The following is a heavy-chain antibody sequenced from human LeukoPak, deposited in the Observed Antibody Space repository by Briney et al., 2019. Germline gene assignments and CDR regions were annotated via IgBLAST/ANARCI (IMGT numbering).Heavy chain of an antibody. CDR3: ATHHLYDSSGDGRYYFDY. CDR1: SGSISGSSSSYY. CDR2: ISSSGST. J-gene: IGHJ4*02. D-gene: IGHD3-22*01. Sequence: PSETLSLTCTVSSGSISGSSSSYYWSWVRQPAGKGLEWIGRISSSGSTYYNPSLKSRVTISVDTSKNQFSVKLSSVTAADTAVYYCATHHLYDSSGDGRYYFDYWGQGTLVTVSS. V-gene: IGHV4-61*02.